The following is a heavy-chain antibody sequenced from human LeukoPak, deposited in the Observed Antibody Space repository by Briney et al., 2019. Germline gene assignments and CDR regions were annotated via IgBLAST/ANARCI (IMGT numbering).Heavy chain of an antibody. D-gene: IGHD3-10*01. J-gene: IGHJ4*02. CDR2: ISDTGDKK. CDR1: GFTFRSYV. V-gene: IGHV3-23*01. Sequence: GGSLRLSRSACGFTFRSYVMGWVRQAPGKGLEGVAGISDTGDKKYYADSVQGRFNILRDNSRNTLYLQVRRLRGGDPGLFYCAKMTDSTPYSSGTFDSWGQGTLVTVSS. CDR3: AKMTDSTPYSSGTFDS.